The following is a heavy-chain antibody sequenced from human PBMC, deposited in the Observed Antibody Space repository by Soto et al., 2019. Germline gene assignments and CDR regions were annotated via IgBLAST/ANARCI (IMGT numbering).Heavy chain of an antibody. V-gene: IGHV1-69*12. Sequence: QVQLVQSGAEVKKPGSSVKVSCKASGGTFRTSAISWVRQAPGQGLEWVGGIMPVFRRPKYAQNFQARVTITADASTTTAYMELNSLRSDDTAVYYCARDKARLQLGGNYYFILDVWGQGTAVTVSS. CDR2: IMPVFRRP. CDR1: GGTFRTSA. J-gene: IGHJ6*02. CDR3: ARDKARLQLGGNYYFILDV. D-gene: IGHD1-1*01.